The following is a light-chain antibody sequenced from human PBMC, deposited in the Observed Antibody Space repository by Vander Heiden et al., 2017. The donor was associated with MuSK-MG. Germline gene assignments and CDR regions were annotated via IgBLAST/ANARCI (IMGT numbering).Light chain of an antibody. J-gene: IGLJ2*01. CDR3: QSYDSSLSVVI. Sequence: QSVLTQPPSVSGAPGQRVTISCTGSSSNIGAGYDVHWYQQLPGAAPKLLMYSNNNRPSGVPDRFSGFKSGTSASLAITGLQADDEADYYCQSYDSSLSVVIFGGGTKLTGL. V-gene: IGLV1-40*01. CDR2: SNN. CDR1: SSNIGAGYD.